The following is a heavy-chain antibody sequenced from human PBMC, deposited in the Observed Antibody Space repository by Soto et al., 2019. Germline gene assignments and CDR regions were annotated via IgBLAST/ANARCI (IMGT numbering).Heavy chain of an antibody. J-gene: IGHJ4*02. V-gene: IGHV4-30-4*01. D-gene: IGHD3-16*01. Sequence: SETLSLTCTVSGGSISSGDYYWSWIRQPPGKGLEWIGYIYYSGSTYYNPSLKSRVTISVDTSKNQFSLKLSSVTAADTAVYYSATFRWGLIDYWGQGTRVTVSS. CDR2: IYYSGST. CDR3: ATFRWGLIDY. CDR1: GGSISSGDYY.